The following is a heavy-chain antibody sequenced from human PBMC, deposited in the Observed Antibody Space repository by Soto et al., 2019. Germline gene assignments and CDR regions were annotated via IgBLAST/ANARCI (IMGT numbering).Heavy chain of an antibody. J-gene: IGHJ5*02. CDR1: GYTFTSYG. CDR3: VRRHVSATGIDWFDP. V-gene: IGHV1-3*01. CDR2: INAANVDT. Sequence: QVQLVQSGTEVKKPGASVKVSCKASGYTFTSYGIHWVRQAPGQRLEWMGWINAANVDTKYSPKFQGRGTITRDTSASTAYMERSSLRSEDTAVYYCVRRHVSATGIDWFDPWGQGTLVTVSS. D-gene: IGHD6-13*01.